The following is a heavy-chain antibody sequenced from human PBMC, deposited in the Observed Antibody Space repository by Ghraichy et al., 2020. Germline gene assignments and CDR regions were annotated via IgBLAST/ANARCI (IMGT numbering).Heavy chain of an antibody. J-gene: IGHJ3*02. V-gene: IGHV4-34*01. CDR2: INHSGST. Sequence: SETLSLTCAVYGGSFSGYYWSWIRQPPGKGLEWIGEINHSGSTNYNPSLKSRVTISVDTSKNQFSLKLSSVTAADTAVYYCARGRVTIFGVVNYAFDIWGQGTMVTVSS. CDR1: GGSFSGYY. CDR3: ARGRVTIFGVVNYAFDI. D-gene: IGHD3-3*01.